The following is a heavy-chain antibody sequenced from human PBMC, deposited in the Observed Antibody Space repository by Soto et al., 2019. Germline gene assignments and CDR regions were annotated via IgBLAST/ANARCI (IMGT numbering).Heavy chain of an antibody. D-gene: IGHD1-20*01. CDR3: VRYSRNDKNFDY. CDR2: ISGSGGST. V-gene: IGHV3-23*01. J-gene: IGHJ4*02. CDR1: GFTFSSYA. Sequence: EVQLLDSGGGLVQPGGSLRVSCAASGFTFSSYAMSCVRQAPGKGLEWVSGISGSGGSTYYADSVKARFTISRDNSKNTLVLQMNSLRAEDTAVYYCVRYSRNDKNFDYWGQGTLVTVSS.